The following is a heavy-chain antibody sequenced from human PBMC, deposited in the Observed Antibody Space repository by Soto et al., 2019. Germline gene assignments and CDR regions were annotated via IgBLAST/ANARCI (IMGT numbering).Heavy chain of an antibody. D-gene: IGHD3-9*01. CDR2: GSCAGST. CDR1: GFTLSNFD. CDR3: AKGLSPYDILTGYLDYMAV. Sequence: GGSLRLSCAASGFTLSNFDMHRVRQGTGKGLEWVAAGSCAGSTYYAGSVKGRFTIFRDNSKNTLYLQMNCLTPEDTAVYYCAKGLSPYDILTGYLDYMAVWGKGTTVTVSS. V-gene: IGHV3-13*01. J-gene: IGHJ6*03.